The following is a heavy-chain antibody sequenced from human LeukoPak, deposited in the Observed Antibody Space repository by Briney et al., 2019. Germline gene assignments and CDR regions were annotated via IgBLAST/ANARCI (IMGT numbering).Heavy chain of an antibody. D-gene: IGHD3-9*01. V-gene: IGHV3-9*01. CDR1: GFTFDDYA. Sequence: PGGSLRLSCAASGFTFDDYAMHWVRQAPGKGLEWVSGISWNSGSIGYADSVKGRFTISRDNAKNSLYLQMNSLRAEDTALYYCAKDYDFDWFQDAFDIWGQGTMVTVSS. CDR2: ISWNSGSI. J-gene: IGHJ3*02. CDR3: AKDYDFDWFQDAFDI.